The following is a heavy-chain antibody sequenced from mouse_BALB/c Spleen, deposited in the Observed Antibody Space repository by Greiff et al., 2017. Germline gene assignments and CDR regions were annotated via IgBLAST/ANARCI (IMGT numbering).Heavy chain of an antibody. D-gene: IGHD1-1*01. CDR2: INPGSGGT. CDR1: GYAFTNYL. CDR3: ARDGFGRSGTVFAY. Sequence: QVQLQQSGAELVRPGTSVKVSCKASGYAFTNYLIEWVKQRPGQGLEWIGVINPGSGGTNYNEKFKGKATLTADKSSSTAYMQLSSLTSDDSAVYFCARDGFGRSGTVFAYWGQGTLVTVSA. J-gene: IGHJ3*01. V-gene: IGHV1-54*01.